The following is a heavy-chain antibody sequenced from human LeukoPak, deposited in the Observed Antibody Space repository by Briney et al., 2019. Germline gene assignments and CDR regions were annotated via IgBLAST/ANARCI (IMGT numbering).Heavy chain of an antibody. V-gene: IGHV3-21*01. Sequence: GGSLRLSCAASGFTFSSYSMNWVRQAPGKGLEWVSSISSSSSYIYYADSVKGRFTISRDNAKNSLYLQMNSLRAEDTAVYYCARDTSWELLPFTYQRSWYHDAFDIWGQGTMVTVSS. D-gene: IGHD1-26*01. CDR3: ARDTSWELLPFTYQRSWYHDAFDI. J-gene: IGHJ3*02. CDR2: ISSSSSYI. CDR1: GFTFSSYS.